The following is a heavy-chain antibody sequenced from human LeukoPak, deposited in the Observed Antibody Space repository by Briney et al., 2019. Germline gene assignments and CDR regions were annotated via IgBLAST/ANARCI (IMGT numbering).Heavy chain of an antibody. CDR1: GGTFSSYA. Sequence: ASVKVSCKASGGTFSSYAISWVRQAPGQGLEWMGGIIPIFGTANYAQKFQGRVTITADESTSTAYMELSSLRSEDTAVYYCARDMTKDSSGYYHQYWGQGTLVTVSS. D-gene: IGHD3-22*01. CDR3: ARDMTKDSSGYYHQY. CDR2: IIPIFGTA. J-gene: IGHJ4*02. V-gene: IGHV1-69*13.